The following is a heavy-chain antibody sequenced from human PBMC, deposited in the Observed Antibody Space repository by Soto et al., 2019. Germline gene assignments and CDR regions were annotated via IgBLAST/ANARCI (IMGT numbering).Heavy chain of an antibody. CDR1: GYTFTSYG. V-gene: IGHV1-18*01. Sequence: ASVKVSCKASGYTFTSYGISWVRQAPGQGLEWMGWISAYNGDTNYAQKLQGRVTMTTDTSTSTAYMELRSLRSDDTAVFYCARYDFLTGYYREYYFDYWGQGTLVTVSS. J-gene: IGHJ4*02. CDR3: ARYDFLTGYYREYYFDY. D-gene: IGHD3-9*01. CDR2: ISAYNGDT.